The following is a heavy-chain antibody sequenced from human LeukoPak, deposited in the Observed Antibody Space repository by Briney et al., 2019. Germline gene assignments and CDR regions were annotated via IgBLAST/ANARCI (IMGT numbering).Heavy chain of an antibody. Sequence: GGSLRLSCAASGFTFSGYWMNWVRQAPGKGLEWVANIKKEGSEKYYVDSVKGRFTISRDNAKNSLYLQMNSLRADDTAVYYCATDYYDSSGYYTGTYWGQGTLVTVSS. CDR3: ATDYYDSSGYYTGTY. CDR1: GFTFSGYW. J-gene: IGHJ4*02. D-gene: IGHD3-22*01. V-gene: IGHV3-7*03. CDR2: IKKEGSEK.